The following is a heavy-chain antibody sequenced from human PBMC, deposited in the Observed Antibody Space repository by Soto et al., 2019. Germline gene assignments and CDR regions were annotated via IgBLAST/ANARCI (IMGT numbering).Heavy chain of an antibody. CDR1: GGSISSGGYY. V-gene: IGHV4-31*11. CDR3: ARDTAVGGFDY. J-gene: IGHJ4*02. D-gene: IGHD1-26*01. Sequence: SETLSLTCAVSGGSISSGGYYWSWIREHPGKGLEWIGYIYYSGSTYYNPSLKSRVTISVDTSMNQFSLKLSSVTAADTAVYYCARDTAVGGFDYWGQGTLVTVSS. CDR2: IYYSGST.